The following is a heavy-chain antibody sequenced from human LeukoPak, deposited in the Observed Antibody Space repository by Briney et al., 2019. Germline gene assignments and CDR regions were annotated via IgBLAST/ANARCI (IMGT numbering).Heavy chain of an antibody. CDR1: GFTVSGNY. J-gene: IGHJ4*02. CDR2: IYSGDTT. D-gene: IGHD5-12*01. CDR3: AKDGAWLRFDD. Sequence: GGSLRLSCAVSGFTVSGNYMSWVRQAPGKGLEWVSLIYSGDTTLYADSVKGRFTISRDDLKNTLYLQMTNLRAEDTAVYYCAKDGAWLRFDDWGQGILVTVSS. V-gene: IGHV3-53*01.